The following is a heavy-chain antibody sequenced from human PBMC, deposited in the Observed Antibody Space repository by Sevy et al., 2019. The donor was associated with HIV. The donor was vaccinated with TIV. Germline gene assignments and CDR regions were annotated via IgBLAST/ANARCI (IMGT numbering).Heavy chain of an antibody. J-gene: IGHJ5*02. V-gene: IGHV1-24*01. CDR2: FSPQYGET. Sequence: ASVKVSCKVSGYTLTKLSIHWVRQAPGKGLEWMGEFSPQYGETICAQRFQGRLTMTEDTSPDTAFMERSSLTSEDTAIYYCTTVGLRYYSGSSSYQGDWFDPWGQGTLVTVSS. CDR1: GYTLTKLS. D-gene: IGHD2-15*01. CDR3: TTVGLRYYSGSSSYQGDWFDP.